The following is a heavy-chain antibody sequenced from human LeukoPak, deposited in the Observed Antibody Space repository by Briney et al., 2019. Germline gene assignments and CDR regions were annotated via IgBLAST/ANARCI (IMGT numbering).Heavy chain of an antibody. Sequence: PGGSLRLSRAASGFTFSRYTMSWVRQAPGKGLEWVGFIRRRSYGGTTEYAASVKGRFTISRDDFKSIAYLQMNSLKTEDTAVYYCTRLFSNYYFVSWGQGTLVTVSS. V-gene: IGHV3-49*04. CDR1: GFTFSRYT. D-gene: IGHD4-11*01. CDR2: IRRRSYGGTT. J-gene: IGHJ4*02. CDR3: TRLFSNYYFVS.